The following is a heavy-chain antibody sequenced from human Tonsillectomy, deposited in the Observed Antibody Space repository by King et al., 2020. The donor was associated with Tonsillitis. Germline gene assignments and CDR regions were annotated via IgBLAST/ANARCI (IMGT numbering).Heavy chain of an antibody. CDR3: ARDPRHCSTTSCYGKFYYYYYMDV. V-gene: IGHV1-18*01. D-gene: IGHD2-2*01. J-gene: IGHJ6*03. CDR2: ISPYNGNT. Sequence: VQLVQSGAEVKKRGASVKVSCKASGYTFTRYGINWVRQAPGQGLEWMGWISPYNGNTNYAQMLQDRVTMTTDTSTSTAYMELRSLRSDDTAVYYCARDPRHCSTTSCYGKFYYYYYMDVWGKGTTVTVSS. CDR1: GYTFTRYG.